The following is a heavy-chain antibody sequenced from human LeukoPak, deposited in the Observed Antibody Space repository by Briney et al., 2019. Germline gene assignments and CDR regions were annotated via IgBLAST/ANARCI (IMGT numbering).Heavy chain of an antibody. Sequence: PGGSLRLSCAASGFTFSGFVMSWVRRTPGKGLEWVSGISGSGDNTLYADSVKGRFIISRDNSKNTLYLEMNSLRAEDTAIYYCAKMKGHPLPKYYMDVWGQGTTVTVSS. D-gene: IGHD1-26*01. CDR2: ISGSGDNT. V-gene: IGHV3-23*01. CDR3: AKMKGHPLPKYYMDV. CDR1: GFTFSGFV. J-gene: IGHJ6*01.